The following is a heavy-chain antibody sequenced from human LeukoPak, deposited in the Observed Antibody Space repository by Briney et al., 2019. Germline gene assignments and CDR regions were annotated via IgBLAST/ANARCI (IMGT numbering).Heavy chain of an antibody. CDR3: ARELGRDSSGYYSSNWFDP. J-gene: IGHJ5*02. CDR1: GHTFTSYY. Sequence: ASVKVSCKASGHTFTSYYMHWVRQAPGQGLEWMGRINPNSGGTNYAQKFQGRVTMTRDTSISTAYMELSRPRSDDTAVYYCARELGRDSSGYYSSNWFDPWGQGTLVTVSS. V-gene: IGHV1-2*06. D-gene: IGHD3-22*01. CDR2: INPNSGGT.